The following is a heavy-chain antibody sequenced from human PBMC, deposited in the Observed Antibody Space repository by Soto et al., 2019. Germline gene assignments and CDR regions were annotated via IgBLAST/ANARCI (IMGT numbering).Heavy chain of an antibody. J-gene: IGHJ4*02. Sequence: QVQLQESGPGLVKPSQTLSLTCAVSGVSINTGGYSWNWIRQSPGKALEWMGHIYQCGSTYYKPSLKGRITISVDMSNNDFSLEVTSVTPADTAVYFCARGDYNDYFDFWGQGALVTVSS. CDR1: GVSINTGGYS. D-gene: IGHD4-4*01. V-gene: IGHV4-30-2*06. CDR3: ARGDYNDYFDF. CDR2: IYQCGST.